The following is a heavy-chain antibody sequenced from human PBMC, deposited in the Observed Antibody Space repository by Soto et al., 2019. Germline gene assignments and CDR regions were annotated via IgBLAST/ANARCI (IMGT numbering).Heavy chain of an antibody. D-gene: IGHD3-10*01. Sequence: SETLSLTCSVSRGSISSYYWSWVRQPPGKGLEWIGFIHRTGSTKYNPSLESRVTISVDTSQNQLSLRLSSVTAADTAVYYCARESARSGKNNWFDTWGQGILVTVSS. CDR1: RGSISSYY. CDR2: IHRTGST. J-gene: IGHJ5*02. CDR3: ARESARSGKNNWFDT. V-gene: IGHV4-59*01.